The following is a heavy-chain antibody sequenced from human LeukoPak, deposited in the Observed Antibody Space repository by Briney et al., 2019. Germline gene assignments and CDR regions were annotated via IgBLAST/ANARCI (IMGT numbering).Heavy chain of an antibody. CDR1: RGPISSHY. CDR2: VSFSGTT. D-gene: IGHD5-12*01. CDR3: ARADGRLATDVDY. V-gene: IGHV4-59*11. Sequence: SETLSLTCTVSRGPISSHYWSWIRQPPGKGLEWIGYVSFSGTTKYSPSLNSRVTISRDTSKNQFSLRVNSVTAADTAVYYCARADGRLATDVDYWGQGTLVTVSS. J-gene: IGHJ4*02.